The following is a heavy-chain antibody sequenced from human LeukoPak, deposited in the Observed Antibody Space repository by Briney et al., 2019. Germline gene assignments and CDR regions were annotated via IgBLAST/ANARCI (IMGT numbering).Heavy chain of an antibody. D-gene: IGHD2-15*01. V-gene: IGHV3-30-3*01. J-gene: IGHJ3*02. CDR2: ISYDGGNK. CDR3: ARGWTQDAFDI. Sequence: GGSLRLSCAASGFTFSSYWMSWVRQAPGKGLEWVAVISYDGGNKYYADSVKGRFTISRDNSKNTLYLQMNSLRAEDTAVYYCARGWTQDAFDIWGQGTMVTVSS. CDR1: GFTFSSYW.